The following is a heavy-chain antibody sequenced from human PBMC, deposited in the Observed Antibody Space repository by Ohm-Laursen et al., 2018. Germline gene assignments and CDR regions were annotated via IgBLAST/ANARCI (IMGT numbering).Heavy chain of an antibody. V-gene: IGHV3-30*03. D-gene: IGHD3-10*01. CDR2: ISYDGSNK. Sequence: SLRLSCSASGFTFSSYGMHWVRQAPGKGLEWVAVISYDGSNKYYADSVKGRFTISRDNSKNTLYLQMNSLRAEDTAVYYCARDALWFGYYGMDVWGQGTTVTVSS. J-gene: IGHJ6*02. CDR1: GFTFSSYG. CDR3: ARDALWFGYYGMDV.